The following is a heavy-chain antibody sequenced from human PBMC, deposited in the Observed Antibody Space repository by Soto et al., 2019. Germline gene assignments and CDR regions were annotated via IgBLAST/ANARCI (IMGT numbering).Heavy chain of an antibody. V-gene: IGHV3-23*01. CDR2: FRSGGDDDTT. CDR3: AKKVNSGSGSQFFDY. Sequence: GSLRLSCAASVFTFSSYSMSWVCQAPGKGLEWVSGFRSGGDDDTTYYADSVRGRFTISRDNSKNTLFLQMNSLRAEDTAIYYCAKKVNSGSGSQFFDYWGQGTLVTVSS. J-gene: IGHJ4*02. D-gene: IGHD3-10*01. CDR1: VFTFSSYS.